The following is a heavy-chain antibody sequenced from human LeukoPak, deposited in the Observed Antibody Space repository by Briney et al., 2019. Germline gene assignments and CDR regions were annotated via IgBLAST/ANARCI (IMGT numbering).Heavy chain of an antibody. D-gene: IGHD3-3*01. CDR3: AKDRGYDFWSGYYRRGFFDY. Sequence: PGGSLRLSCAASGFTFSSDAMSWVRQAPGKGLEWVSAISGSGGSTYYADSVKGRFAISRDNSKNTLYLQMNSLRAEDTAVYYCAKDRGYDFWSGYYRRGFFDYWGQGTLVTVSS. CDR2: ISGSGGST. CDR1: GFTFSSDA. V-gene: IGHV3-23*01. J-gene: IGHJ4*02.